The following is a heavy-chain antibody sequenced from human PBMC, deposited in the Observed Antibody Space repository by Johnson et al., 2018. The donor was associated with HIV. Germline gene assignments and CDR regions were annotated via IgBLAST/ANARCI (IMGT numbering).Heavy chain of an antibody. CDR2: ISSNGGSA. J-gene: IGHJ3*02. D-gene: IGHD5-18*01. CDR1: GFTFSSYA. V-gene: IGHV3-64*01. CDR3: ARVGRGYSYSDAFDI. Sequence: VQLVESGGGLVQPGGSLRLSCAASGFTFSSYAMHWVRQAPGKGLEYVSAISSNGGSAYYDYSVKRRSTISRDNSKNTLYLQMGSLRAEDMAVYYCARVGRGYSYSDAFDIWGQGTMVTVSS.